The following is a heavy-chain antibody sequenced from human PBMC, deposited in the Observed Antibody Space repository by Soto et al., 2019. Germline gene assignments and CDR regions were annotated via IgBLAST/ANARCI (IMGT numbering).Heavy chain of an antibody. V-gene: IGHV1-69*04. D-gene: IGHD5-18*01. CDR1: GDTFGSYA. J-gene: IGHJ4*02. CDR3: ARAAGQYSYAQAADY. CDR2: IIPILGTA. Sequence: GASVKVSCKASGDTFGSYAISWGRQAPGQGLEWMGRIIPILGTANYAQKFQGRVTITADKSTSTAYMELSSLRSEDTAVYYCARAAGQYSYAQAADYRGEGTLLSFSS.